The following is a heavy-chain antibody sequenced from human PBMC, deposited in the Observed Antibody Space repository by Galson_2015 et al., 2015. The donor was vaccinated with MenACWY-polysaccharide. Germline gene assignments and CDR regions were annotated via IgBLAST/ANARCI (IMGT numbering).Heavy chain of an antibody. D-gene: IGHD1-14*01. CDR1: GFSFSRYG. CDR3: AKEGGAIGKYPLDS. CDR2: ISYSGTSK. V-gene: IGHV3-23*01. J-gene: IGHJ4*02. Sequence: SLRLSCAASGFSFSRYGMSWVRQIPGKGLEWVAGISYSGTSKYHADSVGGRFTIHRDNSKNSLFLQMASLRAEDTAMYYCAKEGGAIGKYPLDSWGQGALVTVSS.